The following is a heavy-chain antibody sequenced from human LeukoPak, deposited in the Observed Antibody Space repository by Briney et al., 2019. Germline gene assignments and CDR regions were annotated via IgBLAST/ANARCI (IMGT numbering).Heavy chain of an antibody. CDR1: GGTFSSYA. J-gene: IGHJ4*02. Sequence: SVKVSCKASGGTFSSYAISWVRQAPGQGLEWMGRIIPILDIANYAQKFQGRVTITADESTSTAYMKLSSLRSEDTAVYYCARVDYCSGGSCYFYWGQGTLVTVSS. D-gene: IGHD2-15*01. CDR3: ARVDYCSGGSCYFY. CDR2: IIPILDIA. V-gene: IGHV1-69*04.